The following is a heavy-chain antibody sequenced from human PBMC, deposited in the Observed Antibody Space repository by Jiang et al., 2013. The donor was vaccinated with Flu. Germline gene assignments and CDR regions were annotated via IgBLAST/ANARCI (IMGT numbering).Heavy chain of an antibody. Sequence: VQLVESGGDLVQPGGSLRLSCSGSGFIFRNYAMHWVRQAPGKGLEYVSAISRNAGSTSYADSVKGRFTISRDNSKNTLYLQMTSLRVEDTAVYYCVKVEGTDYYLSNNAFDIWGQGTMVTVSS. CDR3: VKVEGTDYYLSNNAFDI. CDR1: GFIFRNYA. D-gene: IGHD3-22*01. V-gene: IGHV3-64D*06. CDR2: ISRNAGST. J-gene: IGHJ3*02.